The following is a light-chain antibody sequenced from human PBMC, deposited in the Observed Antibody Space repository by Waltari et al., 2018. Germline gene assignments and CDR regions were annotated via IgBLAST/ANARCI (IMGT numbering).Light chain of an antibody. CDR3: QQGNSFPPT. CDR2: GAS. V-gene: IGKV1-12*01. CDR1: QGINNW. J-gene: IGKJ1*01. Sequence: DIQMTQSPSSVSASVGDRVIITCRESQGINNWLAWYQQKPGKAPKLLIYGASVLQTGVPSRFSGTGSGTDFTLTINNLQPEDFATYFCQQGNSFPPTFGQGTKVDVK.